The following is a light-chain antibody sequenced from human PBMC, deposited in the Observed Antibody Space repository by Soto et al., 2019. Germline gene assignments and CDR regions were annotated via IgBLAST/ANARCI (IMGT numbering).Light chain of an antibody. J-gene: IGLJ1*01. CDR2: GNS. CDR3: QSYDSSLSGFYV. Sequence: QSVLTQPPSVSGAPGQKVTISCTGSSSNIGAGYDVNWYHQLPGTAPKLLIHGNSNRPSGVPDRFSGSKSGTSASLAITGLQAEDEADYFCQSYDSSLSGFYVFGTGTKVTVL. CDR1: SSNIGAGYD. V-gene: IGLV1-40*01.